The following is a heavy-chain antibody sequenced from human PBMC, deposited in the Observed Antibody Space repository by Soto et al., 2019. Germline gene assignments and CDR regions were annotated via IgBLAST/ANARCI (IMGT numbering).Heavy chain of an antibody. Sequence: ASVEVSCEASGFTFTSSAVQWVRQGRGQRLEWIGWIVVGSGKKNYAQKFQERVTITRDMSTSTAYMELSSLRSEDTAVYYCAAVTTGYIYYYYGMDVWGQGSTVTVSS. D-gene: IGHD3-9*01. V-gene: IGHV1-58*01. CDR1: GFTFTSSA. CDR3: AAVTTGYIYYYYGMDV. CDR2: IVVGSGKK. J-gene: IGHJ6*02.